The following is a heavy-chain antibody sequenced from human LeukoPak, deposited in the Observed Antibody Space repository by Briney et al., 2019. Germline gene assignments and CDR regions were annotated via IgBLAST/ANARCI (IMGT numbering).Heavy chain of an antibody. Sequence: VASVKVSCKASGYTFTGYYMHWVRQAPGQGLEWMGWINPNSGGTNYAQKFQSRVTMTRDTSISTAYMELSRLRSDDTAVYYRARSGSYGFFDYWGQGTLVTVSS. CDR2: INPNSGGT. V-gene: IGHV1-2*02. CDR3: ARSGSYGFFDY. CDR1: GYTFTGYY. D-gene: IGHD1-26*01. J-gene: IGHJ4*02.